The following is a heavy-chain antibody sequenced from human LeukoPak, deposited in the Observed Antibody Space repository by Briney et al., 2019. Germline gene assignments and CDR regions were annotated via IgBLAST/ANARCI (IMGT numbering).Heavy chain of an antibody. CDR2: VSRSGAKT. CDR3: AREWQELVL. Sequence: PGGSLRLSCAASGFTFGNYDMTWVRQAPGKGLEWVSSVSRSGAKTYYADSVKGRFTISRDNSKNTFFLQMNSLRADDTGIYYCAREWQELVLWGQGTLVTVSP. J-gene: IGHJ4*02. V-gene: IGHV3-23*01. CDR1: GFTFGNYD. D-gene: IGHD3-10*01.